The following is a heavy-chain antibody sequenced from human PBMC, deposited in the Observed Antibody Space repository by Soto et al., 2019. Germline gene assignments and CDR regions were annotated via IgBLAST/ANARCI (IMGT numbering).Heavy chain of an antibody. CDR2: ISSSSSTI. J-gene: IGHJ4*02. D-gene: IGHD3-10*01. V-gene: IGHV3-48*02. Sequence: EVQLVESGGGLVQPGGSLRLSCAASGFTFSSYSMNWVRQAPGKGLEWVSYISSSSSTIYYADSVKGRFTISRDNAKNSLYLHMNSLRDEDTAVYYCARDPDYYGSGSYYNPFDYWGLGTLVTVSS. CDR3: ARDPDYYGSGSYYNPFDY. CDR1: GFTFSSYS.